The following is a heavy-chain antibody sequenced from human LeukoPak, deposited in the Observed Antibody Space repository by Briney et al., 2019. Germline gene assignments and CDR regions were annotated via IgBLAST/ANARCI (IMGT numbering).Heavy chain of an antibody. J-gene: IGHJ4*02. D-gene: IGHD4-17*01. Sequence: PGGSLRLSCAASGFTFSDHYMDWVRQAPGKGLGWVSYISSSGSTIYYAESVKGRFTISRDNAKNSLYLQMNSLRAEDTAVYYCARDPSTDYGDPPDYWGQGTLVTVSS. V-gene: IGHV3-11*04. CDR1: GFTFSDHY. CDR2: ISSSGSTI. CDR3: ARDPSTDYGDPPDY.